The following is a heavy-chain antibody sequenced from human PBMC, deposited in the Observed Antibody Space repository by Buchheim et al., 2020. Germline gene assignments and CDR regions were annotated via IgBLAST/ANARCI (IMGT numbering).Heavy chain of an antibody. CDR2: ISWGGGSL. V-gene: IGHV3-9*01. J-gene: IGHJ6*02. CDR3: AKDMTWNFYYGMDV. Sequence: EVHLLESGGDLVQPGRSLRLSCVGSGFKFNDYAMHWVRQAPGKGLEWVSGISWGGGSLGYADSVKGRFTISRDNSKNALYLQMNSLRAEDTALYYCAKDMTWNFYYGMDVWGQGTT. CDR1: GFKFNDYA.